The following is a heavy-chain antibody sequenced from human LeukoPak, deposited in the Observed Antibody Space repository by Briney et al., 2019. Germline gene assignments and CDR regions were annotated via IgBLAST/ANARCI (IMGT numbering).Heavy chain of an antibody. CDR3: ARRPHSYYYGSGSYYYFDY. Sequence: PSETLSPTCAVYGGSFSGYYWSWIRQPPGKGLEWIGEINHSGSTNYNPSLKSRVTISVDTSKNQFSLKLSSVTAADTAVYYCARRPHSYYYGSGSYYYFDYWGQGTLVTVSS. CDR2: INHSGST. CDR1: GGSFSGYY. V-gene: IGHV4-34*01. D-gene: IGHD3-10*01. J-gene: IGHJ4*02.